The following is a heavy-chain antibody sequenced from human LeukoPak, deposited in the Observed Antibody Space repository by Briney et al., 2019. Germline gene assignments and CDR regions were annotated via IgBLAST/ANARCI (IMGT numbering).Heavy chain of an antibody. J-gene: IGHJ4*02. CDR3: AKGGGKGGARGGY. CDR1: GFTFGSYG. Sequence: GGSLRLSCAASGFTFGSYGMHWVRQAPGKGLEWVAFIRYDGSNKYYADSVKGRFTISRDNSKNTLYLQMNSLRAGDTAVYYCAKGGGKGGARGGYWGQGTLVTVSS. D-gene: IGHD4-23*01. CDR2: IRYDGSNK. V-gene: IGHV3-30*02.